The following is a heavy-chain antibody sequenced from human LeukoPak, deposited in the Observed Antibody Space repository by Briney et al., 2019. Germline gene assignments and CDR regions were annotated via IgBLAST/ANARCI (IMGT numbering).Heavy chain of an antibody. CDR1: GGSISSYY. CDR3: ARGFVVRGVIFDY. V-gene: IGHV4-59*01. Sequence: SETLSLTCTVSGGSISSYYWSWIRQPPGKGLEWIGYIYYSGSTNYNPSLESRVTISVDTSKNQFSLKLSSVTAADTAVYYCARGFVVRGVIFDYWGQGTLVTVSS. CDR2: IYYSGST. D-gene: IGHD3-10*01. J-gene: IGHJ4*02.